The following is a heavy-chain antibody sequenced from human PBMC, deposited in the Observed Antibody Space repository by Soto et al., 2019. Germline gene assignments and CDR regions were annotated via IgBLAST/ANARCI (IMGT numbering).Heavy chain of an antibody. CDR1: GASISSGGNY. D-gene: IGHD2-15*01. Sequence: SETLSLTCSVSGASISSGGNYWSWIRQHPGKGLEWIGYIYYNGNTYYNPSLKSRVSISADTSKNQFSLKLSSVTAADTAVYYCARLPRKGYCSGGSCYSGAFDIWGQGTMVTGSS. V-gene: IGHV4-31*03. CDR2: IYYNGNT. CDR3: ARLPRKGYCSGGSCYSGAFDI. J-gene: IGHJ3*02.